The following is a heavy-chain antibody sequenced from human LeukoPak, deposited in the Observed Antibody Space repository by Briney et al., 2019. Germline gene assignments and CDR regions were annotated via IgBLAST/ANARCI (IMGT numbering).Heavy chain of an antibody. V-gene: IGHV3-53*01. CDR3: ARDPGGPHTVKWDAFDI. Sequence: GGCLRLSRAPSGFTLSSNYMSWVSQPPRKGLEWDSVIYSGGSTNYANYVKGRFTISRDNSKNTLYLQMNSLGAEDTAVYYCARDPGGPHTVKWDAFDIWGQGKMVTASS. CDR2: IYSGGST. D-gene: IGHD2-2*02. CDR1: GFTLSSNY. J-gene: IGHJ3*02.